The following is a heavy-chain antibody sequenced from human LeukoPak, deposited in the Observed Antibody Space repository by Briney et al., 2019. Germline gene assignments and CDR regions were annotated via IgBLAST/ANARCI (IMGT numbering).Heavy chain of an antibody. V-gene: IGHV1-8*03. D-gene: IGHD2-2*01. Sequence: GASVKVSCKASGYTFTSYDINWVRQATGQGLEWMGWMNPNSGNTGYAQKFQGRVTITRNTSISTAYMELSSLRSEDTAVYYCARTGPSSTKLFRDYYYYYMDVWGKGTTVTVSS. CDR2: MNPNSGNT. CDR1: GYTFTSYD. J-gene: IGHJ6*03. CDR3: ARTGPSSTKLFRDYYYYYMDV.